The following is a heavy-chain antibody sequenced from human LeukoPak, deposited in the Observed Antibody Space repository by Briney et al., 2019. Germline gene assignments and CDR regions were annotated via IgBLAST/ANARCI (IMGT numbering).Heavy chain of an antibody. J-gene: IGHJ3*02. CDR2: ISSSGST. CDR3: ARTLLRAFDI. V-gene: IGHV4-61*02. Sequence: PSETLSLTCTVSGDSISSGDYYWSWIRQPAGKGLEWIGRISSSGSTNYNPSLKSRVTISVDTSKNQFSLKLSSVTAADTAVYYCARTLLRAFDIWGQGTMVTVSS. CDR1: GDSISSGDYY. D-gene: IGHD2-15*01.